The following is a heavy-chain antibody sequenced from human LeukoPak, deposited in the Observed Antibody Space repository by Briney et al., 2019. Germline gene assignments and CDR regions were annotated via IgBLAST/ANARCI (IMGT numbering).Heavy chain of an antibody. J-gene: IGHJ4*02. CDR1: GFTLRNFW. D-gene: IGHD3-3*01. CDR3: ARGYDFWSSYYFDY. CDR2: INQDGSET. V-gene: IGHV3-7*01. Sequence: GGSLRLSCAASGFTLRNFWMSWVRKAPGKGLEWWPNINQDGSETDYVDSVKGRFTISRNNAKNSVYLQMSSLRVEDTAVYYCARGYDFWSSYYFDYWGQGTLVTVSS.